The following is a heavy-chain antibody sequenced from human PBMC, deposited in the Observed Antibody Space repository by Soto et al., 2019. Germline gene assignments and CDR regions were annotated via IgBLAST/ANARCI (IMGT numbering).Heavy chain of an antibody. Sequence: ASVKVSCKASRYTFTGYYIHWVRQAPVQGLEWMGLINPNSGGTNYAQKFQGRVTMTRDTSISTAYMELSRLRSDDTDVYYCARVGITGTPSYYYGMDVWGQGTTVTVSS. CDR2: INPNSGGT. CDR3: ARVGITGTPSYYYGMDV. D-gene: IGHD1-7*01. CDR1: RYTFTGYY. J-gene: IGHJ6*02. V-gene: IGHV1-2*02.